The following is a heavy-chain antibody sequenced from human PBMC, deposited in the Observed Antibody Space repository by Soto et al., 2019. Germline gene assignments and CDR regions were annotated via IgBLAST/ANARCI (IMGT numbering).Heavy chain of an antibody. CDR2: INGGIGNT. Sequence: QVRLEQSRAEVKEPGASVKISCKASGYDFNSYSIHWLRQAPGQRPEYMGRINGGIGNTKFSQKFQDRLPISRDTSASAMYMELSSLTSDDTGVYYCARSSVTIDGLDFWGQGTLVIVSS. J-gene: IGHJ4*02. CDR1: GYDFNSYS. V-gene: IGHV1-3*01. CDR3: ARSSVTIDGLDF. D-gene: IGHD4-17*01.